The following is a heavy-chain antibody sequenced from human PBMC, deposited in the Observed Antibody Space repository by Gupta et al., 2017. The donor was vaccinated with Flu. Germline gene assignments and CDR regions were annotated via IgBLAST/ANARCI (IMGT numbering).Heavy chain of an antibody. CDR1: GFTFSRYE. CDR2: ISQRGAT. Sequence: CAIYGFTFSRYERSCVRLAPGRGLEWVAFISQRGATYYTEPVRRRCSSDSDTANTDPYLKMSSLRDEDTAIDYCATGHWDKWGQGTPVTVSS. CDR3: ATGHWDK. D-gene: IGHD1-26*01. V-gene: IGHV3-48*03. J-gene: IGHJ4*02.